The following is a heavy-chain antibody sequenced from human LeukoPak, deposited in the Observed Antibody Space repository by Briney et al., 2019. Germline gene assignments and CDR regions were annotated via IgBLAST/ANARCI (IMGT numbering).Heavy chain of an antibody. CDR1: GYTFTSYD. Sequence: ASVKVSCKASGYTFTSYDIHWVRQATGQGLEWMGWMNPNSGNTGYAQKFQGRVTMTRNTSISTAYMELSSLRSEDTAVYYCARGVDCSSTSCYRWGDRWFDPWGQGTLVAVSS. V-gene: IGHV1-8*01. CDR2: MNPNSGNT. D-gene: IGHD2-2*02. J-gene: IGHJ5*02. CDR3: ARGVDCSSTSCYRWGDRWFDP.